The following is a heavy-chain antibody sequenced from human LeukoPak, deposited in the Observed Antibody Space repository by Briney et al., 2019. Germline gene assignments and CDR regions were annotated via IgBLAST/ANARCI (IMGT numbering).Heavy chain of an antibody. CDR3: AKEICSLGCDGYDS. J-gene: IGHJ4*02. V-gene: IGHV3-23*01. CDR2: TTSTGTVT. CDR1: GLTFSNYA. D-gene: IGHD2-2*03. Sequence: GGYLRLSCAASGLTFSNYAMLWVRQAPGKGLEWFSSTTSTGTVTFYADSVRGRFTISRDNPKDTLYLQMKSLRAEDTAVYYCAKEICSLGCDGYDSWGQGTLVVVSS.